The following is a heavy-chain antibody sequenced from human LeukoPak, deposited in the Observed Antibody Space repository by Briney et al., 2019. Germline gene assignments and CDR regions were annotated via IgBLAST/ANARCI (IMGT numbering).Heavy chain of an antibody. J-gene: IGHJ4*02. Sequence: GGSLRLSCAASGFTFSTYTMYWVRQPPGKGLEWVSIIGGSGGDIHYADSVKGRFTISRDNSKNTLYLQMNSLRVEDTAIYYCAIDPNWGIHYWGQGVLVAVSS. CDR2: IGGSGGDI. CDR3: AIDPNWGIHY. V-gene: IGHV3-23*01. CDR1: GFTFSTYT. D-gene: IGHD7-27*01.